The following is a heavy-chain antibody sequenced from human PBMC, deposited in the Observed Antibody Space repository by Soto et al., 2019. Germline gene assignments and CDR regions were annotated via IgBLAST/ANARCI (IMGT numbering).Heavy chain of an antibody. J-gene: IGHJ4*02. V-gene: IGHV3-48*01. CDR3: ARDPDSWYYFDY. CDR1: GFTFSSYS. D-gene: IGHD6-13*01. Sequence: EVQLVESGGGLVQPGGSLRLSCAASGFTFSSYSMNWVRQAPGKGLEWVSYISSSSSTIYYADSVKGRFTISRDNAKNSLYLQINRLRGEDQAVYYCARDPDSWYYFDYWGQGTLVTVSS. CDR2: ISSSSSTI.